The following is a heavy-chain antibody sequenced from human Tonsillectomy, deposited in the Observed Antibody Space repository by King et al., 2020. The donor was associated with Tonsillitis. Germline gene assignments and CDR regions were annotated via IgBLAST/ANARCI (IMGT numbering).Heavy chain of an antibody. J-gene: IGHJ4*02. CDR2: ISYDGNNK. D-gene: IGHD2-8*02. V-gene: IGHV3-30-3*01. CDR3: ARDREKIVLVAFDY. Sequence: VQLVESGGGVVQPGRSLRLSCAASGFTFSNYAMHWVRQAPGKGLEWVAVISYDGNNKYYADSVKGRFTISRDNSKNTLYLQMNSLRAEDTAVYYCARDREKIVLVAFDYWGQGTLVTVSS. CDR1: GFTFSNYA.